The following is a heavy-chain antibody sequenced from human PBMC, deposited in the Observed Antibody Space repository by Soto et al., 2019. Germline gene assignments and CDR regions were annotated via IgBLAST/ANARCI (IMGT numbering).Heavy chain of an antibody. CDR2: IFYSGNT. D-gene: IGHD2-8*01. V-gene: IGHV4-39*02. CDR3: ARRSGDCSNGVCSAFFDS. Sequence: SETLSLTCSVSCGSIRTYNYYWGWIRQSPGKGLEWIGSIFYSGNTYYNPSLQRRLVISADTSKNHFSLTLSSVTAADTAVYYCARRSGDCSNGVCSAFFDSWGLGTLVTVSS. CDR1: CGSIRTYNYY. J-gene: IGHJ4*02.